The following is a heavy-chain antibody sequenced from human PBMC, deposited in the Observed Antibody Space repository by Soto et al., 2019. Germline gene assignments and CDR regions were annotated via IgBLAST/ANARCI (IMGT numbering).Heavy chain of an antibody. V-gene: IGHV1-69*13. CDR2: IVPIVDTS. CDR1: GDTFSSYA. Sequence: QVQLVQSGAEVRHPASSVKVSCKTSGDTFSSYAISWVRQAPGQGLEWMGGIVPIVDTSTYAQKFQGRVTITADESTSTAYMELSSLRSDDTAIYYCVIVVAIPGYPDNWGQGTLVIVSS. D-gene: IGHD5-12*01. CDR3: VIVVAIPGYPDN. J-gene: IGHJ4*02.